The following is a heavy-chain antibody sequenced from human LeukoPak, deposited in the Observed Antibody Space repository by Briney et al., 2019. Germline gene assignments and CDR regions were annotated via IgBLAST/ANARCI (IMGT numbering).Heavy chain of an antibody. V-gene: IGHV3-30*18. D-gene: IGHD3-9*01. CDR3: AKEYYDILTGYPPDY. CDR1: GFSFADYD. CDR2: ISYDGSNK. Sequence: GGSLRLSCAASGFSFADYDMSWVRQAPGKGLEWVAVISYDGSNKYYADSVKGRFTISRDNSKNTLYLQMNSLRAEDTAVHYCAKEYYDILTGYPPDYWGQGTLVTVSS. J-gene: IGHJ4*02.